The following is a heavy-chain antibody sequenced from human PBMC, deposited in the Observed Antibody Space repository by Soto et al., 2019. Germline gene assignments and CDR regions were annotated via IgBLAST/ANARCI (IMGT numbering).Heavy chain of an antibody. Sequence: SETLSLTCAVSGYSISSGYYWGWIRQPPGKGLEWIGSIYHSGSTYYNPSLKSRVTISVDTSKNQFSLKLSSVTAADTAVYYCARGGYCSGGSCYPGIDAFDIWGQGTMVTVS. V-gene: IGHV4-38-2*01. CDR1: GYSISSGYY. CDR2: IYHSGST. CDR3: ARGGYCSGGSCYPGIDAFDI. D-gene: IGHD2-15*01. J-gene: IGHJ3*02.